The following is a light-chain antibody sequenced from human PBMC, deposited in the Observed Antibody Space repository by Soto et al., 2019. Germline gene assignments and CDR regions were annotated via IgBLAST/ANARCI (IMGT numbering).Light chain of an antibody. CDR3: QQYSSSPPEFT. CDR1: QSISSSY. CDR2: GAS. Sequence: ELVLTQSPGTLSLSPGERATLSCRASQSISSSYLAWYQQSPGQAPRLLIFGASYRATGIPDRFSGSGSVRDFSLTISRLEPEDFAVYYCQQYSSSPPEFTFGPGTRVESK. J-gene: IGKJ3*01. V-gene: IGKV3-20*01.